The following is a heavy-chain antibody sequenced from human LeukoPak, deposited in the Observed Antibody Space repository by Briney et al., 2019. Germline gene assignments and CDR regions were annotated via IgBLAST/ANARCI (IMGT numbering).Heavy chain of an antibody. J-gene: IGHJ3*02. CDR1: GCTFSNYA. Sequence: GGSLRLSCAASGCTFSNYAMHWVRQAPGKGLEWVAVISYDESNKYYADSVKGRFTISRDNSKNTLYLQMNSLRAEDTAVYYCARDLYDSSESAFDIWGQGTMVIVSA. CDR2: ISYDESNK. D-gene: IGHD3-22*01. CDR3: ARDLYDSSESAFDI. V-gene: IGHV3-30-3*01.